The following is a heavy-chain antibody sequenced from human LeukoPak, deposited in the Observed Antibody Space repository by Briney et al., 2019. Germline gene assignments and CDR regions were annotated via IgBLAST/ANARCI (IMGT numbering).Heavy chain of an antibody. Sequence: GGSLRLSCAASGFTFSSYGMSRVRQAPGKGLEWVSVISGSGGTYYADSVKGRFTISRDNAKNSLYLQMNSLRAEDTAVYYCAELGITMIGGVWGKGTTVTISS. V-gene: IGHV3-23*01. CDR3: AELGITMIGGV. D-gene: IGHD3-10*02. J-gene: IGHJ6*04. CDR2: ISGSGGT. CDR1: GFTFSSYG.